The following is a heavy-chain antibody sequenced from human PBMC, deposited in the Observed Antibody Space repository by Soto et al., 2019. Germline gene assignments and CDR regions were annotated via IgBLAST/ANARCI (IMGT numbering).Heavy chain of an antibody. Sequence: EVQLVESGGGLLQPGGSLRLSCAASGFTFSSHWVHWVRQSPGKGLVWVSRVNFDGSTTNYADSVKGRLTISRDNAKNTVYLQMNSLRAEDTAVYYCARGASGTYKLDYWGQGTLVTVSS. V-gene: IGHV3-74*01. CDR3: ARGASGTYKLDY. CDR1: GFTFSSHW. J-gene: IGHJ4*02. D-gene: IGHD3-10*01. CDR2: VNFDGSTT.